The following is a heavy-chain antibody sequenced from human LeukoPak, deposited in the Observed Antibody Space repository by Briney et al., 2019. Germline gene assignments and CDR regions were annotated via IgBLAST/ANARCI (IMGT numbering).Heavy chain of an antibody. V-gene: IGHV3-64D*06. Sequence: GGSLRLSCSASGFTFSSYAMHWVRQAPGKGLEYVSAISSNGGSTYYADSVKGRFTISRDNSKNTLYLQMSSLRAEDTAGYYCVKGGCSSTSCPIDYWGQGTLVTVSS. CDR2: ISSNGGST. D-gene: IGHD2-2*01. J-gene: IGHJ4*02. CDR3: VKGGCSSTSCPIDY. CDR1: GFTFSSYA.